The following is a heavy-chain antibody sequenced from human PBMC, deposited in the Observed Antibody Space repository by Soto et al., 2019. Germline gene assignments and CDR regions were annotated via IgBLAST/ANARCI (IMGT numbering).Heavy chain of an antibody. D-gene: IGHD1-26*01. J-gene: IGHJ5*02. CDR1: GGSISSYF. CDR2: IYYSGST. V-gene: IGHV4-59*08. CDR3: ARHSLGHNWFDP. Sequence: SETLSLTCTVSGGSISSYFWSWIRQPPGKGLEWIGYIYYSGSTNYNPSLKSRVTISVDTSKNQFSLKLSSVTAADTAVYYCARHSLGHNWFDPWGQGTLVTVSS.